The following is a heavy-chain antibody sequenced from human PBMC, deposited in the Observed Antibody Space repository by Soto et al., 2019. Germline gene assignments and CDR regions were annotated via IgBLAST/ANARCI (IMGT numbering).Heavy chain of an antibody. CDR1: AFSLSTGGVG. J-gene: IGHJ6*04. Sequence: QITLKESGPTLVKPTQTLTLTCTFSAFSLSTGGVGVGWIRQPPGKALEWLALIYWDDDKRYSPSLRSRLTITKDTSKNQVVLTMTNMDPVDTATYYCIQSRCGGDCLQSYASYYYYGMDVWGKGTTVPVSS. CDR3: IQSRCGGDCLQSYASYYYYGMDV. D-gene: IGHD2-21*02. V-gene: IGHV2-5*02. CDR2: IYWDDDK.